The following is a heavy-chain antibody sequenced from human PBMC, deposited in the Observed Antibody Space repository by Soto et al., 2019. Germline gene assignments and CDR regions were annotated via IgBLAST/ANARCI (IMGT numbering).Heavy chain of an antibody. V-gene: IGHV4-59*01. CDR2: GYYSGST. Sequence: PSETLSLTCTVSGGSISSYYWSWIRQPPGKGLEWIGYGYYSGSTNYNPSLKSRVTITWDTSISTAYMSLTRLRSDDTAVYYCARDLAKGGGSAGFDYWGQGTLVTVSS. D-gene: IGHD1-26*01. J-gene: IGHJ4*02. CDR3: ARDLAKGGGSAGFDY. CDR1: GGSISSYY.